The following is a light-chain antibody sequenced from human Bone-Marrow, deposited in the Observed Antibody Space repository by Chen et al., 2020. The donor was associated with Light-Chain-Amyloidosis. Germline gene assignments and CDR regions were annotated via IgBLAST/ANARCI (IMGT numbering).Light chain of an antibody. CDR2: AVS. CDR1: SGDVVTYND. J-gene: IGLJ1*01. CDR3: SSFTSSSSYV. V-gene: IGLV2-14*01. Sequence: QSALTQPASVSGSPGQSLTISCTGTSGDVVTYNDVSWYQQPPGKAPKIMIYAVSNRPSGVFNRFSGSKSGNTASLTISGLQAEDEADYYCSSFTSSSSYVFGPGTKVTVL.